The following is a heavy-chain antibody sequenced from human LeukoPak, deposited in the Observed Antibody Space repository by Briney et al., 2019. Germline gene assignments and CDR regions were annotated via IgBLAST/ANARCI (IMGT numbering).Heavy chain of an antibody. V-gene: IGHV3-48*03. Sequence: PGGSLRLSCVASGFTFSNYEMTWVRQVPGKGLEWVSYISASGSARYYADSVKGRFTISRDNAKASVFLQMNSLRVEDTGVYYCSRDLDDNRGYWGQGTLVTVSS. D-gene: IGHD3-22*01. CDR2: ISASGSAR. CDR3: SRDLDDNRGY. J-gene: IGHJ4*02. CDR1: GFTFSNYE.